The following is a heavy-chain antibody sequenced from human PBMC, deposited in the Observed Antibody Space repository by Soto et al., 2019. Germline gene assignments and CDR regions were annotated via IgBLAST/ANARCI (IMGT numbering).Heavy chain of an antibody. CDR3: AREMHLGGGWRDIDH. J-gene: IGHJ4*02. CDR1: GFTFSSCW. V-gene: IGHV3-7*03. CDR2: IKEDGSII. Sequence: EVQLVESGGDLVQPGGSLRLSCAASGFTFSSCWMSWVRQAPGKGLEWVANIKEDGSIIFYVDSVKGRFSISRDNAKNSLYLQMNSLRADDTAVYYCAREMHLGGGWRDIDHWGQGTLVSVSS. D-gene: IGHD2-15*01.